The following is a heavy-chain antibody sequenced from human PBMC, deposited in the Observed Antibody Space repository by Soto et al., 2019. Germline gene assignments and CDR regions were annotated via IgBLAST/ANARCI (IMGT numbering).Heavy chain of an antibody. CDR2: INHSGST. CDR1: GGSFSGYY. D-gene: IGHD3-16*02. V-gene: IGHV4-34*01. CDR3: ARSWKYDYVWGSYRPHDHFDY. J-gene: IGHJ4*01. Sequence: QVQLQQWGAGLLKPSETLSLTCAVYGGSFSGYYWSWIRQPPGKGLEWIGEINHSGSTNYNQSLKSRTTITVDTSKNQFSMNLSSVTAADTAVYYCARSWKYDYVWGSYRPHDHFDYWRHGTLVTVSS.